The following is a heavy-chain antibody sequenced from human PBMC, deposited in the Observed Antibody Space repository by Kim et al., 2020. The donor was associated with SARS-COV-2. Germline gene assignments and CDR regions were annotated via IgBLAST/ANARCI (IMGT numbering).Heavy chain of an antibody. CDR1: GFTFSSYG. D-gene: IGHD6-6*01. Sequence: GGSLRHSCAASGFTFSSYGMHWVRQAPGKGLEWVAVIWYDGSNKYYADSVKGRFTISRDNSKNTLYLQMNSLRAEDTAVYYCAKDLVSSWDTGSASYYYGMDVWGQGTTVTVSS. CDR3: AKDLVSSWDTGSASYYYGMDV. J-gene: IGHJ6*02. CDR2: IWYDGSNK. V-gene: IGHV3-33*06.